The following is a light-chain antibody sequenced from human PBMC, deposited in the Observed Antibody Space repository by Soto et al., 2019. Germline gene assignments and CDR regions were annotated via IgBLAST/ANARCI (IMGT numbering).Light chain of an antibody. CDR2: GAS. J-gene: IGKJ1*01. CDR1: QSVSSN. CDR3: QQYNNWPRT. V-gene: IGKV3-15*01. Sequence: EIVMKQYPATLSVSPGERPTLSCRASQSVSSNLAWYQQKFGQAPSLLIYGASTRATGIPARFSGSGSGTEFTLTISSLQSEDFAVYYCQQYNNWPRTFGQGTKVDIK.